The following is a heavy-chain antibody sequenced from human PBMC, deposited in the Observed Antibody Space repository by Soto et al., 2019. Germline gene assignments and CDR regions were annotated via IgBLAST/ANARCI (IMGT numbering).Heavy chain of an antibody. D-gene: IGHD3-10*01. Sequence: QVQLQESGPGLVKPSQTLSLTCTVSGGSISSGGYYWSWIRQHPGEGLEWIGYIYYSGSTYYNPSFKSRVTISLDTSKNQFSLKLTSVTAADTAVYYCARDGSGSYYFDDWGQGTLVTVSS. CDR2: IYYSGST. CDR3: ARDGSGSYYFDD. J-gene: IGHJ4*02. CDR1: GGSISSGGYY. V-gene: IGHV4-31*03.